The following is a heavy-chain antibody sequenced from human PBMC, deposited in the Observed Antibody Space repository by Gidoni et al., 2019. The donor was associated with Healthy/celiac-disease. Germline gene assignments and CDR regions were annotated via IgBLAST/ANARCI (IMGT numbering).Heavy chain of an antibody. Sequence: QVQLQQWGAGLLKPSETLSLTCAVYGGSFSGYYWSWIRKPPGKGLEWIGEINHSGSTNYNPSLKSRVTISVDTSKNQFSLKLSSVTAADTAVYYCARGLGYFCSSTSCYARRRGAVWFDPWGQGTLVTVSS. CDR3: ARGLGYFCSSTSCYARRRGAVWFDP. J-gene: IGHJ5*02. CDR1: GGSFSGYY. D-gene: IGHD2-2*01. V-gene: IGHV4-34*01. CDR2: INHSGST.